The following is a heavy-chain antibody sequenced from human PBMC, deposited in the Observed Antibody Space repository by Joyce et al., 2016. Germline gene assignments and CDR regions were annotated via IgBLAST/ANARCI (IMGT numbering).Heavy chain of an antibody. CDR2: ISSTSNTL. Sequence: EVQLVESGGGLVQPGGSLRLSCAASGFTFSSYAMDWVRQAPGKGPEWLSYISSTSNTLYYADSVKGRFTISRDNAKNSMYLQMKSLRHEDTAVYYCVRITGTRRGAFDIWGQGTMVTVSS. V-gene: IGHV3-48*02. CDR1: GFTFSSYA. J-gene: IGHJ3*02. CDR3: VRITGTRRGAFDI. D-gene: IGHD1/OR15-1a*01.